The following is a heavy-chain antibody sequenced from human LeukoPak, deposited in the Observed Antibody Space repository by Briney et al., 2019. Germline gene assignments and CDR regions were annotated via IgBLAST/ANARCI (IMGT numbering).Heavy chain of an antibody. V-gene: IGHV1-18*01. CDR2: ISTYNGNT. CDR1: VSTFTSLG. J-gene: IGHJ3*02. D-gene: IGHD5-24*01. CDR3: ARGKIEMGAFDI. Sequence: ASVKVSCKASVSTFTSLGISWLQKAPEQGLDEMGWISTYNGNTNYAQKLQGRVTMTTDTSTSTAYMELRSLRSDDTAVYYCARGKIEMGAFDIWGQGTMVTVSS.